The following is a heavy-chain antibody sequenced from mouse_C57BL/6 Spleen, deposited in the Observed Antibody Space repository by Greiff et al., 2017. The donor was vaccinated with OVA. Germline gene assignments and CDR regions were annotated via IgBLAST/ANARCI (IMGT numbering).Heavy chain of an antibody. CDR1: GYSITSGYY. V-gene: IGHV3-6*01. J-gene: IGHJ3*01. CDR3: ARDDGSSWAY. CDR2: ISYDGSN. D-gene: IGHD1-1*01. Sequence: EVQLQESGPGLVKPSQSLSLTCSVTGYSITSGYYWNWIRQFPGNKLEWMGYISYDGSNNYNPSLKNRISITRDTSKNQFFLKLNSVTTEDTATYYGARDDGSSWAYWGQGTLVTVSA.